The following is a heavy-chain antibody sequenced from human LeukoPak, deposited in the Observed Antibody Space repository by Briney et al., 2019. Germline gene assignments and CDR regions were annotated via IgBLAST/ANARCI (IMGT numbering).Heavy chain of an antibody. CDR3: VSPKTNGWFDS. Sequence: SETLSLTCTVSGGSISSYYWSWIRQPPGKGLEWIGYIYYSGSTNYNSSLKSRVTISVDTSKNQFSLKLSSVTAADTAVYYCVSPKTNGWFDSWGQGSLVTVSS. J-gene: IGHJ5*01. V-gene: IGHV4-59*08. CDR2: IYYSGST. CDR1: GGSISSYY. D-gene: IGHD2-8*01.